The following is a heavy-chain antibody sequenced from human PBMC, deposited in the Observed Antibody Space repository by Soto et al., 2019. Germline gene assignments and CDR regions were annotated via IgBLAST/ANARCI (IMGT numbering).Heavy chain of an antibody. CDR1: GFTFSDYY. CDR3: ARDSSYDILTGYSHTGWFDP. V-gene: IGHV3-11*05. J-gene: IGHJ5*02. CDR2: ISSSSSYT. Sequence: QVQLVESGGGLVKPGGSLRLSCAASGFTFSDYYMSWIRQAPGKGLEWVSYISSSSSYTNYADSVKGRFTISRDNAKNSLYLQMNSLRAEDTAVYYCARDSSYDILTGYSHTGWFDPWGQGTLVTVSS. D-gene: IGHD3-9*01.